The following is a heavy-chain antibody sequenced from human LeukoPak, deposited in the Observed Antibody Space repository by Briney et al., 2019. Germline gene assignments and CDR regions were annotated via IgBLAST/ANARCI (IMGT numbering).Heavy chain of an antibody. CDR2: INQDGTEK. Sequence: PGGSLRLSCVASGFTFSDYWMSWVRQAPGKGREWVANINQDGTEKYYVDSVKGRFTISRENAKNSFYLKMNSLRAEDTAVYYCARPNSGRYYRTNWGQGTLVTVSS. D-gene: IGHD1-26*01. J-gene: IGHJ4*02. CDR3: ARPNSGRYYRTN. CDR1: GFTFSDYW. V-gene: IGHV3-7*01.